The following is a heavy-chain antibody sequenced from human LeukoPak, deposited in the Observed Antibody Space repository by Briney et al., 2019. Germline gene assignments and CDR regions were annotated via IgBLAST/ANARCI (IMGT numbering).Heavy chain of an antibody. CDR2: IIPILGIA. CDR3: AAGYYYDSSVDY. J-gene: IGHJ4*02. D-gene: IGHD3-22*01. Sequence: SVKVSCKASGGTFSSYAISWVRQAPGQGLEWMGRIIPILGIANYAQKFQGRVTITADKYTSTAYMELSSLRSEDTAVYYCAAGYYYDSSVDYWGQGTLVTVSS. V-gene: IGHV1-69*04. CDR1: GGTFSSYA.